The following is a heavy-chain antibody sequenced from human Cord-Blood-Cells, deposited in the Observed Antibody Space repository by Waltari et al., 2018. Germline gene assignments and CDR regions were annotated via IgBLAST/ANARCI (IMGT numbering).Heavy chain of an antibody. CDR1: GFTFSSYD. V-gene: IGHV3-13*01. Sequence: EVQLVESGGGLVQPGGPLRLSCAASGFTFSSYDMHWVRQATGKGLEWVSGIGNAGDTYYPGAVKGRLTISRDNAKNPLYVHMIRLSDEDTAVYYCGGGEVVPAAIGCGAFDIWSQGTMLTVSS. CDR2: IGNAGDT. D-gene: IGHD2-2*01. J-gene: IGHJ3*02. CDR3: GGGEVVPAAIGCGAFDI.